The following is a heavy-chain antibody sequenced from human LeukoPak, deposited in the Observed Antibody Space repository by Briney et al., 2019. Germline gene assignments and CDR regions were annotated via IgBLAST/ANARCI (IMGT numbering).Heavy chain of an antibody. Sequence: ASVKVSCKASGYSFTSYGISWVRQAPGQGLEWMGWISAYNGNTNYAQQRKGRVTMTTDTSTSTAYMELRSLRSDDTAVYYCAREELTTDDYWGQGTLVTVSS. J-gene: IGHJ4*02. CDR3: AREELTTDDY. D-gene: IGHD1-14*01. V-gene: IGHV1-18*01. CDR1: GYSFTSYG. CDR2: ISAYNGNT.